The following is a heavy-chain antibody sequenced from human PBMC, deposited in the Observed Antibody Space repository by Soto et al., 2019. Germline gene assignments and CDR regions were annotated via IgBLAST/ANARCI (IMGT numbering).Heavy chain of an antibody. V-gene: IGHV3-30-3*01. J-gene: IGHJ4*02. CDR2: ISYDGSNE. D-gene: IGHD2-21*01. CDR1: GFTFSSYA. Sequence: QVQLVESGGGVVQPGRSLRLSCAASGFTFSSYAMHWVRQAPGKGLEWVAVISYDGSNEYYADSVKGRFTISRDNSKNTLYLQMNSLRAADTAVYYCAGGAVSYFDYWGQGTLVTVSS. CDR3: AGGAVSYFDY.